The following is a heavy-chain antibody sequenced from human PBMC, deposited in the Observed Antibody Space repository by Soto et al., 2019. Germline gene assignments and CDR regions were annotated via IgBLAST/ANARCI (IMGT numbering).Heavy chain of an antibody. CDR1: GGTFNTYV. CDR3: ASPAASGLF. CDR2: ITPIFGTV. D-gene: IGHD6-13*01. J-gene: IGHJ4*02. Sequence: ASVKDSCKDSGGTFNTYVFNWVRQAPGQGLEWMGAITPIFGTVDYAQKFQGRVTISADESTTTVYMELSSLRYDDTAVYYCASPAASGLFWGQGSLVTVSS. V-gene: IGHV1-69*13.